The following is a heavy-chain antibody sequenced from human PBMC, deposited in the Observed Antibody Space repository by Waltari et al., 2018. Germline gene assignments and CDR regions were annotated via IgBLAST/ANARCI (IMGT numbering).Heavy chain of an antibody. CDR2: ISGSGGST. D-gene: IGHD3-16*02. J-gene: IGHJ4*02. CDR1: GFAFRSYA. Sequence: EVQLVESGGGLVQPGGSLRLSCAASGFAFRSYAMSWVRQAPGKVLGWVAAISGSGGSTYYADSVKGRFTISRDNSKNTLYLQMNSLRAEDTAVYYCAKESGGTYYDYIWGSYRSPHYFDYWGQGTLVTVSS. CDR3: AKESGGTYYDYIWGSYRSPHYFDY. V-gene: IGHV3-23*04.